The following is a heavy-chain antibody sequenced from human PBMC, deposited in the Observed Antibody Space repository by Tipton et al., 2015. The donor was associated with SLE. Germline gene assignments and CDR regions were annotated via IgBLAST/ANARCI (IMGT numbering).Heavy chain of an antibody. J-gene: IGHJ4*02. CDR2: IYHTGNT. CDR1: GYSISSGYY. V-gene: IGHV4-38-2*01. D-gene: IGHD1-26*01. CDR3: ARSESYYSALTY. Sequence: TLSLTCAVSGYSISSGYYWGWIRQPPGKGLEWIGTIYHTGNTYYNPSLKSRVTISVDTSKNQFSLKVSSVTTADTAVYYCARSESYYSALTYWGQGTLVTVSS.